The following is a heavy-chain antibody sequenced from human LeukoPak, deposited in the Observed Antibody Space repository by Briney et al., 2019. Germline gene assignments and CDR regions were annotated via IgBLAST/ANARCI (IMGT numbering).Heavy chain of an antibody. CDR2: IYYSGTT. CDR1: GGSISTTNYY. Sequence: PSQTLSLTCTVSGGSISTTNYYWGWIRQPPGMGLEWTGTIYYSGTTFYNPSLKSRITMSVDTSKNQFSLNLSSVTAADTAVYYCARRGADIVTMPAAKRGSFDFWGHGTMVTVSS. J-gene: IGHJ3*01. D-gene: IGHD2-15*01. V-gene: IGHV4-39*01. CDR3: ARRGADIVTMPAAKRGSFDF.